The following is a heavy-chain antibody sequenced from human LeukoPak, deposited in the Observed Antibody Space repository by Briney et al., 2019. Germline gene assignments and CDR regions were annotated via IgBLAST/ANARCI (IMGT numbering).Heavy chain of an antibody. J-gene: IGHJ4*02. CDR3: ARAPDTAMIDY. D-gene: IGHD5-18*01. Sequence: PGRSLRLSCAASGFTFSSYGMHWVRQAPGKGLEWVAVIWYDGSNKYYADSVKGRFTISRDNSKNTLYLQMNSPRAEDTAVYYCARAPDTAMIDYWGQGTLVTVSS. CDR2: IWYDGSNK. CDR1: GFTFSSYG. V-gene: IGHV3-33*01.